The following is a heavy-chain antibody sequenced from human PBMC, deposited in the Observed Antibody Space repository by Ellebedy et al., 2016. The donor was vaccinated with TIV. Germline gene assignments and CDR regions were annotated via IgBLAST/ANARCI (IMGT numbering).Heavy chain of an antibody. Sequence: GESLKISCAASGFTVSNNYISWVRQAPGKGLEWVSTISGRGESTFAADSVKGRFTISRDFSKRTLYLQMNSLRVEDTAVYFCATRGHSIGWFADWGQGTLVTVSS. CDR1: GFTVSNNY. D-gene: IGHD3-22*01. J-gene: IGHJ5*02. V-gene: IGHV3-23*01. CDR3: ATRGHSIGWFAD. CDR2: ISGRGEST.